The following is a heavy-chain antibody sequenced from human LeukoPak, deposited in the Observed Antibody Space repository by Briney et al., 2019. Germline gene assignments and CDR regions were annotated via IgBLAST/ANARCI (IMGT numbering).Heavy chain of an antibody. CDR2: IIPIFGTA. Sequence: SVKVSCKASGGTFSSYAISWVRQAPGQGLEWVGGIIPIFGTANYAQKFQGRVTITADESTSTAYMELSSLRSEDTAVYYCARKRVSLQYGFDYWGQGTLVTVSS. CDR3: ARKRVSLQYGFDY. CDR1: GGTFSSYA. D-gene: IGHD4-11*01. V-gene: IGHV1-69*13. J-gene: IGHJ4*02.